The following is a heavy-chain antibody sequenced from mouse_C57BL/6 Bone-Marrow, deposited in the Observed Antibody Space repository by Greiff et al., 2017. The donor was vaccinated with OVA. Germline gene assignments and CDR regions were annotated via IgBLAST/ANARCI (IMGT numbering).Heavy chain of an antibody. V-gene: IGHV10-1*01. Sequence: VKDRFTISRDDSESMLYLQMNNLKTEDTAMYYCVTVGYAMDYWGQGTSVTVSS. J-gene: IGHJ4*01. CDR3: VTVGYAMDY.